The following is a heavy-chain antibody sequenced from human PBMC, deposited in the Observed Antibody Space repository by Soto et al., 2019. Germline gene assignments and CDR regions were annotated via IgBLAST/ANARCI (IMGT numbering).Heavy chain of an antibody. Sequence: NPSETLSLTCAVYGGSFSDYFCTWIRQPPGKGLEWIGEINHSGSTNYNPSLKSRVTISVDTSKNQFSLKLSSVTAADTAVYYCARVRPLTRPPYYYAMDVWGQGTTVTVSS. CDR2: INHSGST. CDR3: ARVRPLTRPPYYYAMDV. J-gene: IGHJ6*02. V-gene: IGHV4-34*01. D-gene: IGHD6-6*01. CDR1: GGSFSDYF.